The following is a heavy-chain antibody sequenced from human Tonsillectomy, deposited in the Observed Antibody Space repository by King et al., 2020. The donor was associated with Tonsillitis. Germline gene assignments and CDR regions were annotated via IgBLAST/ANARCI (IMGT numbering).Heavy chain of an antibody. Sequence: RQAPGKGLEWVAGISYDGSNKYYADSVKGRFTISRDNSKNTLYLQMNSLRAEDTAVYYCARASLIFLFIYYIVVSSKENTVSVS. CDR3: ARASLIFLFIYYIVV. D-gene: IGHD2-21*01. J-gene: IGHJ6*03. CDR2: ISYDGSNK. V-gene: IGHV3-30*04.